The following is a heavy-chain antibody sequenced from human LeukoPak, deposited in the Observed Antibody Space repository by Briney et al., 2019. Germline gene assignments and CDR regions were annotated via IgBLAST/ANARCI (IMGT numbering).Heavy chain of an antibody. D-gene: IGHD3-16*02. V-gene: IGHV4-61*08. CDR3: ARGGYPDAFDI. CDR2: IYYSGST. Sequence: SETLSLTCTVSGGSISSCDYYWSWIRQPPGKGLEWIGYIYYSGSTNYNPSRKSRVTISVDTSKNQFSLKLSSVTAADTAVHYCARGGYPDAFDIWGQGTMVTVSS. J-gene: IGHJ3*02. CDR1: GGSISSCDYY.